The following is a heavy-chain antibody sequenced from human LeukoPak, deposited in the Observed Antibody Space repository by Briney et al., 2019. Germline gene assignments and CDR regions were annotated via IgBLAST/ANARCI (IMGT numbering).Heavy chain of an antibody. D-gene: IGHD2-21*02. J-gene: IGHJ4*02. CDR1: GYTFTSYD. CDR2: MNPNSGNT. CDR3: AAGVEACGGDCYFFDY. V-gene: IGHV1-8*01. Sequence: GASVKVSCKASGYTFTSYDINWVRQATGQGLEWMGWMNPNSGNTGYAQKFQGRVTFTADKSTSTAYVDLTSLRSEDTAVYYCAAGVEACGGDCYFFDYWGQGTLVTVSS.